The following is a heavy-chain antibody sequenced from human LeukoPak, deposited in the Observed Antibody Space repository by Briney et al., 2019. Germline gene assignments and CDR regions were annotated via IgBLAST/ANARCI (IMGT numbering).Heavy chain of an antibody. D-gene: IGHD6-13*01. V-gene: IGHV1-8*03. CDR1: GYTFTTYD. CDR3: ARGAPGYSSSWSNFDY. Sequence: GASVKVSCKASGYTFTTYDINWVRQATGQGLEWMGRMNPNSGNTGYAQKFQGRVTITRDTSISTAYMELSSLRSEDTAVYYCARGAPGYSSSWSNFDYWGQGTLVTVSS. J-gene: IGHJ4*02. CDR2: MNPNSGNT.